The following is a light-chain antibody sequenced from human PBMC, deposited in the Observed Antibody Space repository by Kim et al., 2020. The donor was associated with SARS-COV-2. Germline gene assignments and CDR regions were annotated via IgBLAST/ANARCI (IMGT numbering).Light chain of an antibody. CDR3: QQYGHSWT. CDR1: QSVGSNW. Sequence: SLSPGERATPSCRASQSVGSNWLAWFQQKPGQAPRLLIYDASLRATGIPDRFSGSGSGTDFTLTISRLEPEDFAVYHCQQYGHSWTFGQGTKLEI. V-gene: IGKV3-20*01. CDR2: DAS. J-gene: IGKJ1*01.